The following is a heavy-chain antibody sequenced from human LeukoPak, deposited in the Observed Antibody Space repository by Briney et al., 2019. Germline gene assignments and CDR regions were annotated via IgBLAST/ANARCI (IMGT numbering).Heavy chain of an antibody. CDR1: GYTFTSYG. V-gene: IGHV1-18*01. D-gene: IGHD3-16*01. CDR3: ARGPVSAIKYYFDY. Sequence: ASVKVSCKASGYTFTSYGISWVRQAPGQGLEWMGWISAYNGNTNYAQKLQGRVTMTTETSTSTAYMELRRLLSHHQALYYCARGPVSAIKYYFDYWGQGTLVTVSS. J-gene: IGHJ4*02. CDR2: ISAYNGNT.